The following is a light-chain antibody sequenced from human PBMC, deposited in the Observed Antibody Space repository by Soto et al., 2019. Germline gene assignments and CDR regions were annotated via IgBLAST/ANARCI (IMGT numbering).Light chain of an antibody. Sequence: DNVLTQSPATLSLSPGERATLSCRASQTVGSSFLAWYQQKRGQAPRLLIYGASNRATGIPDRFSGSGSGADFTLTINRLEPEDFAVYYCQQFETFGGGTKVEIK. CDR3: QQFET. CDR1: QTVGSSF. V-gene: IGKV3-20*01. CDR2: GAS. J-gene: IGKJ4*01.